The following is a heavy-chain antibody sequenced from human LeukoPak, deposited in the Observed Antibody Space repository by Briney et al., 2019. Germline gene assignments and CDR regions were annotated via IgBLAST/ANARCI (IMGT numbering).Heavy chain of an antibody. J-gene: IGHJ3*02. CDR3: ARGRKITIFGVVIIDDSGAFDI. CDR2: IYYSGST. V-gene: IGHV4-31*03. CDR1: GGSISSGGYY. D-gene: IGHD3-3*01. Sequence: SETLSLTCTVSGGSISSGGYYWSWIRQHPGKGLEWIGYIYYSGSTNYNPSLKSRVTISVDTSKNQFSLKLSSVTAADTAVYYCARGRKITIFGVVIIDDSGAFDIWGQGTMVTVSS.